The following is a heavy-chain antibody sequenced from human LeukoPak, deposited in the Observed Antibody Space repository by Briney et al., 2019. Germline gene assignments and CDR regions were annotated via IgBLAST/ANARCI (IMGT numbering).Heavy chain of an antibody. Sequence: QPGGSLRLSCAASGLTFSSYAMTWVRQAPGKGLEWVSTISGSGGCTYYADSVRGRFTISRDNSRNTLYLQMHSLRAEDTAVYYCAKDFYDSGGNYNGMDVWGQGTTVTVSS. CDR1: GLTFSSYA. CDR3: AKDFYDSGGNYNGMDV. D-gene: IGHD3-22*01. V-gene: IGHV3-23*01. J-gene: IGHJ6*02. CDR2: ISGSGGCT.